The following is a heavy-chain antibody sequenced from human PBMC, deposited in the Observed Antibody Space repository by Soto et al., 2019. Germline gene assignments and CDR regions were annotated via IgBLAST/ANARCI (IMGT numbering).Heavy chain of an antibody. J-gene: IGHJ6*02. Sequence: QVQLVQSGAEVKKPGASVKVSCKASGYTFTSYDINWVRQSTGQGLEWMGWMNPNSGNTGYAQKFQGRVTMTRNTSINKAYMELSNLGSEDKGVYYCARGGNSPRRQWKGGMDVWGQGTTVTVSS. CDR3: ARGGNSPRRQWKGGMDV. CDR2: MNPNSGNT. CDR1: GYTFTSYD. V-gene: IGHV1-8*01. D-gene: IGHD6-19*01.